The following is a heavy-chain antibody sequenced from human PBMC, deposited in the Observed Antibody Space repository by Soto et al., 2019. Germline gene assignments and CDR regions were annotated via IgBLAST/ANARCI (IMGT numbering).Heavy chain of an antibody. Sequence: QVQLQESGPGLVKPSETLSLTCTVSGGSVSSGSYYWSWIRQPPGKGLEWIGYIYYSGSTNYNPSLKSRVTISVDTSKNQFSLKLSSVTAADTAVYYCARDRRGITGTEAAFDIWGQGTMVTVSS. CDR1: GGSVSSGSYY. J-gene: IGHJ3*02. D-gene: IGHD1-20*01. V-gene: IGHV4-61*01. CDR2: IYYSGST. CDR3: ARDRRGITGTEAAFDI.